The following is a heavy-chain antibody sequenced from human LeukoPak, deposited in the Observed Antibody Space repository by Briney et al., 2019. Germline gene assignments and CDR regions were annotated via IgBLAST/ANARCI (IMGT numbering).Heavy chain of an antibody. V-gene: IGHV3-23*01. J-gene: IGHJ4*02. D-gene: IGHD3-9*01. CDR3: AKDMYYDILTGVGDY. CDR2: ISGNGVST. Sequence: PGGSLKLSCAASGFTFSTYALSWVRQAPGKGLEWVSVISGNGVSTYYADSVKGRFTISRDNSKNTLYLQMNSLRADDTAVYYCAKDMYYDILTGVGDYWGQGTLVTVSS. CDR1: GFTFSTYA.